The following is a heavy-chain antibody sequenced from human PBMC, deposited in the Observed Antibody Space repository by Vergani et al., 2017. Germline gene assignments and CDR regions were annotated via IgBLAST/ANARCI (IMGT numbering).Heavy chain of an antibody. CDR1: GYTFTSYG. CDR3: ARDLLPWGYYDSSGAQFDY. CDR2: ISAYNGNT. J-gene: IGHJ4*02. V-gene: IGHV1-18*04. D-gene: IGHD3-22*01. Sequence: QVQLVQSGAEVKKPGASVKVSCKASGYTFTSYGISWVRQAPGQGLEWMGWISAYNGNTNYAQKLQGRVTMTTDTSTSTAYMELRSLRSDDTAVYYCARDLLPWGYYDSSGAQFDYWGQGTLVTVSS.